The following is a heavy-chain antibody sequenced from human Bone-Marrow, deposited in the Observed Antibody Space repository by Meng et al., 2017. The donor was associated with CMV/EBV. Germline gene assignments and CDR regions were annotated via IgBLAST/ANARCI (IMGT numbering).Heavy chain of an antibody. CDR3: ARGGRAYCGGDCPNWFDP. CDR2: INPNSGGT. V-gene: IGHV1-2*02. J-gene: IGHJ5*02. D-gene: IGHD2-21*01. CDR1: GYTFTGYY. Sequence: ASVKVSCKASGYTFTGYYMHWVRQAPGQGLEWMGWINPNSGGTNYAQKFQGRVTMTRDTSISTAYMELSRLRSDDTAVYYCARGGRAYCGGDCPNWFDPWGQGTLVTVYS.